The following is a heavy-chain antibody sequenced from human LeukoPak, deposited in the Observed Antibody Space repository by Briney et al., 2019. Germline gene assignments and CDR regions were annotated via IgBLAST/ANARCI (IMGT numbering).Heavy chain of an antibody. V-gene: IGHV3-9*01. CDR3: AKAGH. Sequence: GGSLRLSCAGSGFTFDDYAMHWVRQAPGKGLEWVSGISWNSGSIGYADSVKGRFTISRDNAKNSLYLQMNSLRAEDTALYYCAKAGHWGQGTLVTVSS. J-gene: IGHJ4*02. CDR2: ISWNSGSI. CDR1: GFTFDDYA.